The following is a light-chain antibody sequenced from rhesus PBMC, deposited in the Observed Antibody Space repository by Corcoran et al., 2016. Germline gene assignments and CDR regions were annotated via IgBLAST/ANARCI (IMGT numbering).Light chain of an antibody. J-gene: IGKJ2*01. CDR1: DSVSNY. CDR2: GAS. CDR3: QQYYDWNS. Sequence: EIVMTQSPATLSLSPGERASLSCRASDSVSNYVAWYQQKPEQAPRLLISGASSRATGSPDRFSGSGAGTDFSLIISSLEPEDVGLYYCQQYYDWNSFGQGTKVEI. V-gene: IGKV3S9*01.